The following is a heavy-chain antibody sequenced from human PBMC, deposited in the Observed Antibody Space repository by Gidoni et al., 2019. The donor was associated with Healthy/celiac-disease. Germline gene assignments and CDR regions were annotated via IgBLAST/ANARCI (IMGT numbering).Heavy chain of an antibody. CDR1: GGSFSGYY. CDR2: INHSGST. D-gene: IGHD2-21*02. J-gene: IGHJ4*02. Sequence: QVQLQQWGAGRLKPSETLSLTCAVYGGSFSGYYWRWIRQPPGKGLEWMGEINHSGSTNYNPSLKSRVTISVDTSKNQFSLKLNSVTAADTAVYYCARGRGDGGDRLLCYFDYWGQGTLVTVSS. V-gene: IGHV4-34*01. CDR3: ARGRGDGGDRLLCYFDY.